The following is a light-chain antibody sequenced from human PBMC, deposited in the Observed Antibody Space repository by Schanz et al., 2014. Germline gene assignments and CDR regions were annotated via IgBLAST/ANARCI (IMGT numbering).Light chain of an antibody. CDR3: HQYDDSPWT. J-gene: IGKJ1*01. CDR2: GAS. Sequence: LTQSPATLSLSPGERATLSCRASQSVSSSYLAWYQQKPGQAPRLLIYGASSRATGIPDRFSGSGSGTDFTLTISRLEPEDFAVYFCHQYDDSPWTFGQGTKVEL. V-gene: IGKV3-20*01. CDR1: QSVSSSY.